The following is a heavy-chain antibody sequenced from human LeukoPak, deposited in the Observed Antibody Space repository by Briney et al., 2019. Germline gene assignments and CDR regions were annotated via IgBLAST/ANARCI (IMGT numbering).Heavy chain of an antibody. CDR2: ISSSGSTI. CDR3: ARGGLEWLSY. V-gene: IGHV3-48*02. Sequence: RGSLRLSCAASGFTFSRYSMNWVRQAPGKGLEWVSYISSSGSTIYYADSVKGRFTISRDNAKNSLYLQMNSLRDEDTAVYYCARGGLEWLSYWGQGTLVTVSS. J-gene: IGHJ4*02. CDR1: GFTFSRYS. D-gene: IGHD6-19*01.